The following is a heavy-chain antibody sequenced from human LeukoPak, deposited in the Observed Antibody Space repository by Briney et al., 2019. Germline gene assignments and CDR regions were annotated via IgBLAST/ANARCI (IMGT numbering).Heavy chain of an antibody. CDR2: FDPEDGET. Sequence: GASVKVSCKVSGYTLTELSMHWVRQAPGKGLEWMGGFDPEDGETIYAQKFQGRVTMTEDTSTDTAYMEVISLRSEDTDVYYCAAVGINYYESSGHYSRKKYNWFDPWGQGTLVTVSS. CDR3: AAVGINYYESSGHYSRKKYNWFDP. J-gene: IGHJ5*02. D-gene: IGHD3-22*01. CDR1: GYTLTELS. V-gene: IGHV1-24*01.